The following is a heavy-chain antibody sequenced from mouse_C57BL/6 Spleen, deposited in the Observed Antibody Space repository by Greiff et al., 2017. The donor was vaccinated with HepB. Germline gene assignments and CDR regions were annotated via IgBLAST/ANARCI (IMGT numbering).Heavy chain of an antibody. CDR2: IYPGSGST. J-gene: IGHJ3*01. D-gene: IGHD1-1*01. V-gene: IGHV1-55*01. CDR1: GYTFTSYW. Sequence: VQLQQSGAELVKPGASVKMSCKASGYTFTSYWITWVKQRPGQGLEWIGDIYPGSGSTNYNEKFKSKATLTVDTSSSTAYMQLSSLTSEDSAVYYCARWGTVVAPGLAYWGQGTLVTVSA. CDR3: ARWGTVVAPGLAY.